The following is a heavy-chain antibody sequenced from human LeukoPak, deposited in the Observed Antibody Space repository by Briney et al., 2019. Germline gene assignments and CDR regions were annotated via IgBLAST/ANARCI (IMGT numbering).Heavy chain of an antibody. D-gene: IGHD1-26*01. CDR1: GFTFNRYS. CDR2: ISGSGGST. Sequence: PGGSLRLSCAASGFTFNRYSMNWVRQAPGKGLEWVSAISGSGGSTYYADSVKGRFTISRDNSKNTLYLQMNSLRAEDTAVYYCAKDDAGAGNFDYWGQGTLVTVSS. J-gene: IGHJ4*02. CDR3: AKDDAGAGNFDY. V-gene: IGHV3-23*01.